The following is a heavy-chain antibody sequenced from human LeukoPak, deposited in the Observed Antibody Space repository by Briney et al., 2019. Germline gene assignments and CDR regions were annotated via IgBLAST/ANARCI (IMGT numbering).Heavy chain of an antibody. Sequence: GGSLRLSCAASGFTFSSYWMHWVRQAPGKGLEWVSAISGSGGSTYYADSVKGRFTISRDSSKNALYLQMNTLRAEDTAVYYCARDEYSSSLDYWGQGTLVTVSS. D-gene: IGHD6-6*01. CDR1: GFTFSSYW. CDR3: ARDEYSSSLDY. V-gene: IGHV3-23*01. J-gene: IGHJ4*02. CDR2: ISGSGGST.